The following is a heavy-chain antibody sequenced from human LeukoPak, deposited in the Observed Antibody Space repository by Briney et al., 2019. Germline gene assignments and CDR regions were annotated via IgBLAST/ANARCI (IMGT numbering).Heavy chain of an antibody. Sequence: SETLSLTCTVSGGSISSSSYYWGWIRQPPGKGLKWIGSIYYSGSTYYNPSLKSRVTISVDTSKNQFSLKVSSVTAADTAVYYCARQDIGSGYYDYWGQGTLVTVSS. J-gene: IGHJ4*02. CDR3: ARQDIGSGYYDY. V-gene: IGHV4-39*01. CDR1: GGSISSSSYY. D-gene: IGHD3-22*01. CDR2: IYYSGST.